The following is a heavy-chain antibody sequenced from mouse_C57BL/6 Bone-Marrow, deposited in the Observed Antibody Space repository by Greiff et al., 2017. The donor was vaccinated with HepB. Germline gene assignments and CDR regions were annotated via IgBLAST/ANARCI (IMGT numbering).Heavy chain of an antibody. CDR3: ARGLAWFAY. J-gene: IGHJ3*01. Sequence: VHVKQSGPVLVKPGASVKMSCKASGYTFTDYYMNWVKQSHGKSLEWIGVINPYNGGTSYNQKFKGKATLTVDKSSSTAYMELNSLTSEDSAVYYCARGLAWFAYWGQGTLVTVSA. V-gene: IGHV1-19*01. CDR2: INPYNGGT. D-gene: IGHD4-1*01. CDR1: GYTFTDYY.